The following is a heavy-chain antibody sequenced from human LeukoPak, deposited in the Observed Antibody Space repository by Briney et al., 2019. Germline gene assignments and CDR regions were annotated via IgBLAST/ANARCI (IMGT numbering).Heavy chain of an antibody. CDR2: ISAYNGNT. Sequence: ASVKVSCKASGYTFTSYGISWVRQAPGQGLEWMGWISAYNGNTNYAQKLQGRVTMTTDTSTSTAYMELRSLRSDDTAVCYCARSGVTIFGVVIMPFDYWGQGTLVTVSS. CDR3: ARSGVTIFGVVIMPFDY. D-gene: IGHD3-3*01. V-gene: IGHV1-18*01. J-gene: IGHJ4*02. CDR1: GYTFTSYG.